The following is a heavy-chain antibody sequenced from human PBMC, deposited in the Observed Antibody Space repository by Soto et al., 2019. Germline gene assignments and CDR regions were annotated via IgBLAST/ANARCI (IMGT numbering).Heavy chain of an antibody. Sequence: PSETLSLTGTVSGGSISSYYWSWIRQPPGKGLEWIGYIYYSGSTNYNPSLKSRVTISVDTSKNQFSLKLSSVTAADTAVYYCARDLWGYCGADCYPLDVWGQGTTVTVS. CDR1: GGSISSYY. V-gene: IGHV4-59*01. CDR2: IYYSGST. D-gene: IGHD2-21*02. J-gene: IGHJ6*02. CDR3: ARDLWGYCGADCYPLDV.